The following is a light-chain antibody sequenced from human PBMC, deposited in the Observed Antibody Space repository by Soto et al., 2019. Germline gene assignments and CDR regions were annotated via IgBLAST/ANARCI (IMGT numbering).Light chain of an antibody. V-gene: IGKV3-20*01. CDR1: QRVSSGF. CDR3: QQYGRSPYT. Sequence: IVLTQSPGTLSMSPGESATLSCRASQRVSSGFLAWYQQKPGQAPRLLIYGTSTRATAVPDRFSGGGSGTDFTLTISGLEHEDFAVYYCQQYGRSPYTFGQGTKLDIK. J-gene: IGKJ2*01. CDR2: GTS.